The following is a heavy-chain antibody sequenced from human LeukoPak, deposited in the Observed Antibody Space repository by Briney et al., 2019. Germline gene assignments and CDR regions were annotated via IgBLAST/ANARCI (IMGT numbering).Heavy chain of an antibody. V-gene: IGHV3-64*01. D-gene: IGHD1-26*01. CDR2: ISSNGGST. CDR1: GFTFSSYA. J-gene: IGHJ3*02. Sequence: GGSLRLFCAASGFTFSSYAMHWVRQAPGKGLEYVSAISSNGGSTYYANSVKGRFTISRDNSKNTLYLQMGSLRAEDMAVYYCAREGAGDAFDIWGQGTMVTVSS. CDR3: AREGAGDAFDI.